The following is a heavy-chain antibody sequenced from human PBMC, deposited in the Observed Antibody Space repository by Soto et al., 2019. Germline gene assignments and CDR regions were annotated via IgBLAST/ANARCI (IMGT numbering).Heavy chain of an antibody. J-gene: IGHJ6*02. Sequence: SETLSLTCTVSGASVSSGSYYWSWIRQPPGKGLEWIGYIYYSGSTTYNPSLKSRVTISVDTSKNQFSLKLSSVTAADTAVYYCARDQGYYGSGSSGRGDYYYGMDVWGQGTTVTVSS. CDR2: IYYSGST. D-gene: IGHD3-10*01. CDR1: GASVSSGSYY. CDR3: ARDQGYYGSGSSGRGDYYYGMDV. V-gene: IGHV4-61*01.